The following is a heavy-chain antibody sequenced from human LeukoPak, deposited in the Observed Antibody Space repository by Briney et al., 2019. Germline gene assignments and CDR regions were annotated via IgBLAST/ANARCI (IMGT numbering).Heavy chain of an antibody. V-gene: IGHV4-34*01. CDR1: GGSFSGYY. CDR2: INHSGST. Sequence: PSETLSLTCAVYGGSFSGYYWSWIRQPPGKGLEWIGEINHSGSTNYNPSLKSRVTISVDTSKNQFSLKLSSVTAADTAVYYCARSDWVGAFDIWGQGTMVTVSS. D-gene: IGHD1-26*01. CDR3: ARSDWVGAFDI. J-gene: IGHJ3*02.